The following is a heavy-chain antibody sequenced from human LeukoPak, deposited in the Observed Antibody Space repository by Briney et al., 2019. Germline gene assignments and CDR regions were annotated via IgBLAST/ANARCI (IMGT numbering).Heavy chain of an antibody. D-gene: IGHD5-24*01. CDR3: ARDVTVEMATSH. CDR1: GFTFDDYA. CDR2: INWNGGNI. V-gene: IGHV3-9*01. Sequence: GGSLRLSCAASGFTFDDYAMHWVRQAPGKGLEWVSGINWNGGNIGYADSVKGRFTISRDNAKNSLYLQMNSLRAEDTAVYYCARDVTVEMATSHWGQGTLVTVSS. J-gene: IGHJ4*02.